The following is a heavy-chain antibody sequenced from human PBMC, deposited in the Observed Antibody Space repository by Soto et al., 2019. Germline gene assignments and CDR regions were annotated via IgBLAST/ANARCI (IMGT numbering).Heavy chain of an antibody. Sequence: GASVKVSCKASGYTFTGYYIHWVRQAPGQGLEWMGWINPNSGVTNSAQKFQDWVTMTRDTSISTAYMELNNLESDNTAVYYCARGRNGPWVGKFPVIYYFDSWGQGTPVTVSS. D-gene: IGHD4-4*01. CDR2: INPNSGVT. J-gene: IGHJ4*02. CDR3: ARGRNGPWVGKFPVIYYFDS. V-gene: IGHV1-2*04. CDR1: GYTFTGYY.